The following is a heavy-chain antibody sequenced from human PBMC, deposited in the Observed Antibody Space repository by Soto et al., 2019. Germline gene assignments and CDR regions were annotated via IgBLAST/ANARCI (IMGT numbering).Heavy chain of an antibody. J-gene: IGHJ4*02. D-gene: IGHD3-10*01. CDR1: GITFSSRG. CDR2: TADTYGDR. CDR3: ARALNDSYPGSRFFDL. V-gene: IGHV3-23*01. Sequence: GGTLRLTCVASGITFSSRGMSWVRQAQGEGLQWVSVTADTYGDRNYSDSLSYHFTFSRDHSRNSLYLYMSSLSAEVSAVYYCARALNDSYPGSRFFDLWGRGTLVTVSS.